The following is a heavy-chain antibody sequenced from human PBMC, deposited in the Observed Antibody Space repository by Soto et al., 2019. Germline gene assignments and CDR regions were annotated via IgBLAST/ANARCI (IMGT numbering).Heavy chain of an antibody. D-gene: IGHD1-1*01. J-gene: IGHJ3*02. CDR3: AHSSRWLQLRDAFDI. CDR2: IYWYDDK. CDR1: GFSLRSSGMG. Sequence: QITLKESGPAVVKPTQTLTLTCTFSGFSLRSSGMGVGWIRQPPGKALEWLARIYWYDDKRYSPSLKIRLNITKDTFKNQVVLTMTNMEPVDTATYFCAHSSRWLQLRDAFDIWGQGTMVTVSS. V-gene: IGHV2-5*01.